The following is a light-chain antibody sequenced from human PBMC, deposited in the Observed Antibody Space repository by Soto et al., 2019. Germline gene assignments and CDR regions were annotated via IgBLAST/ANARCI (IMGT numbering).Light chain of an antibody. CDR3: AAWDDSLNGVV. J-gene: IGLJ2*01. CDR1: SSNIGSNT. CDR2: SNN. Sequence: QSVLTQPPSASGTPGQRVTISCSGSSSNIGSNTVNWYRQLPGTAPKLLIYSNNQRPSGVPDRFSGSKSGTSASLAISGLQSEDEDDYYCAAWDDSLNGVVFGGGTKLTVL. V-gene: IGLV1-44*01.